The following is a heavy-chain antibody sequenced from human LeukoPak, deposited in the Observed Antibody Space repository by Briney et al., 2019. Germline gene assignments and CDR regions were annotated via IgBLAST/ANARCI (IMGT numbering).Heavy chain of an antibody. J-gene: IGHJ2*01. V-gene: IGHV3-74*01. Sequence: GESLRLSCAASGFTFSSYWMHWVRQPPGKGLMWISHVSSDGSTTYYSDSVKGRFTISRDNAKNTLYLQINSLRAEDTAVYYCVSTVDYWYFDLWGGGSLLTVSP. CDR1: GFTFSSYW. CDR3: VSTVDYWYFDL. D-gene: IGHD6-19*01. CDR2: VSSDGSTT.